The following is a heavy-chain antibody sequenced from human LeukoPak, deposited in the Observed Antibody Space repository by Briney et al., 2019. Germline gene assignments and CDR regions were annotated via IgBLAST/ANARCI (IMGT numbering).Heavy chain of an antibody. Sequence: SETLSLTCTVSGGSIGSYYWSWIRQPPGKGLEWIGYIYYSGSTNYNPSLKSRVTISVDTSKNQFSLKLSSVTAADTAVYYCARAVYDILTGYSFDYWGQGTLVTVSS. CDR1: GGSIGSYY. V-gene: IGHV4-59*01. CDR3: ARAVYDILTGYSFDY. D-gene: IGHD3-9*01. J-gene: IGHJ4*02. CDR2: IYYSGST.